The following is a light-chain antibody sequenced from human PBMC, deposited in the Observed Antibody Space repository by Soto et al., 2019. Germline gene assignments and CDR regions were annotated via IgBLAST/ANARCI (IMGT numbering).Light chain of an antibody. J-gene: IGKJ1*01. Sequence: EIVMTQSPATLSVSPGERATLSCRASQSVSSNLAWYQQRPGQAPRLLIYGASTRATGIPARFSGSESGTEFTLTISSLQSEDFAVYYGQQYNNWPWTFGQGTKVEIK. CDR1: QSVSSN. V-gene: IGKV3-15*01. CDR2: GAS. CDR3: QQYNNWPWT.